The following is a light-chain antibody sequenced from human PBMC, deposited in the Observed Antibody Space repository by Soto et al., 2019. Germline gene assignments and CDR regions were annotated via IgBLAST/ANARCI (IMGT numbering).Light chain of an antibody. V-gene: IGLV1-40*01. CDR1: SSNIGAGYD. Sequence: QSALTQPPSVSGAPGQRVTISCTGSSSNIGAGYDVHWYQQLPGTAPKLLIYGNSNRPSGVPDRLSGSKSGTSASLAITGLQAEDEADYYCQSYDSSLSGSGVFGGGTKHTVL. CDR3: QSYDSSLSGSGV. J-gene: IGLJ2*01. CDR2: GNS.